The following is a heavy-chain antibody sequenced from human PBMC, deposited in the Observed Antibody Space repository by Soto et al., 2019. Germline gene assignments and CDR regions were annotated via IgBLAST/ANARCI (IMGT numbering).Heavy chain of an antibody. CDR2: TYYSGNT. D-gene: IGHD2-15*01. V-gene: IGHV4-39*02. CDR3: AREAGRYCTGGSCQVDY. CDR1: GGSISSSSYY. J-gene: IGHJ4*02. Sequence: QLQLQESGPGMVKPSETLSLTCTVSGGSISSSSYYWGWIRQPPGKGLEWIGSTYYSGNTYYTPSLKTRVTISVDTSKNQFSLKLSSVIAADTAVYYRAREAGRYCTGGSCQVDYWGQGTLVTVSS.